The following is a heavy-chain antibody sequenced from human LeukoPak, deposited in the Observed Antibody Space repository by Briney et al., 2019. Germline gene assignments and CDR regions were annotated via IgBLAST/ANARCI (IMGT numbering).Heavy chain of an antibody. Sequence: ASVKVSCKASGYTFTSYGISWVRQAPGQGLEWMGGIIPIFGTANYAQKFQGRVTITADESTSTAYMELSSLRSEDTAVYYCARAPDGAYCGGDCYSNALNAFDIWGQGTMVTVSS. J-gene: IGHJ3*02. CDR3: ARAPDGAYCGGDCYSNALNAFDI. CDR2: IIPIFGTA. V-gene: IGHV1-69*13. D-gene: IGHD2-21*02. CDR1: GYTFTSYG.